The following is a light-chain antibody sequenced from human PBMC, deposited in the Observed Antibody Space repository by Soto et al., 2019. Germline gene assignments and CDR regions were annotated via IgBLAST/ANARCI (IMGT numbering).Light chain of an antibody. Sequence: EIVLTQSPATLSLSPGERATISCRASQSVSSYLAWFQQKPAQAPRLLIYDASNRATGIPARFSGSGSGTDFTLTISSLETEDFAVYYCQQRSNWPYTFGQGTKLEIK. CDR1: QSVSSY. V-gene: IGKV3-11*01. J-gene: IGKJ2*01. CDR3: QQRSNWPYT. CDR2: DAS.